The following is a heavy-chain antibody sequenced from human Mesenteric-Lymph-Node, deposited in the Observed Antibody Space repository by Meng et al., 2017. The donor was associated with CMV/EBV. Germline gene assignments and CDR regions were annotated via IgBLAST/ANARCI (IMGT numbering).Heavy chain of an antibody. CDR2: ISSSSSYI. J-gene: IGHJ4*02. CDR3: AKDDSGSYFN. Sequence: GGSLRLSCVVSGYTFGSYAMSWVRQAPGKGLEWVSSISSSSSYIYYADSVKGRFTISRDNAKNSLYLQMNSLRVEDTARYFCAKDDSGSYFNWGQGTLVTVSS. V-gene: IGHV3-21*04. CDR1: GYTFGSYA. D-gene: IGHD1-26*01.